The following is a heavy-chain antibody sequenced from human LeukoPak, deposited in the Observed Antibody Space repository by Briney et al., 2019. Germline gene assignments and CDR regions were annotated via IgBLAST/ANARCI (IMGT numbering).Heavy chain of an antibody. CDR1: GFTFSSYA. V-gene: IGHV3-23*01. CDR2: ISGSGGST. CDR3: AKRYGGNSMANLYFDY. J-gene: IGHJ4*02. Sequence: RTGGSLRLSCAASGFTFSSYAMSWVRQAPGKGLEWVSAISGSGGSTYYADSVKGRFTISRDNSKNTLYLQMNSLRAEDTAVYYCAKRYGGNSMANLYFDYWAREPWSPSPQ. D-gene: IGHD4-17*01.